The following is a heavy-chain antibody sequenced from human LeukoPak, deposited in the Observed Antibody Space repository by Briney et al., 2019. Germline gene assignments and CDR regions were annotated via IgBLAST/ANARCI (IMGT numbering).Heavy chain of an antibody. CDR2: INHSGST. Sequence: SETLSLTCAVYGGSFSDYYWSWIRQPPGKGLEWIGEINHSGSTNYNPSLKSRVTISVDTSKNQFSLKLSSVTAADTAVYYCATSGYARRKSKRGPNWFDPWGQGTLVTVSS. D-gene: IGHD3-3*01. CDR3: ATSGYARRKSKRGPNWFDP. CDR1: GGSFSDYY. V-gene: IGHV4-34*01. J-gene: IGHJ5*02.